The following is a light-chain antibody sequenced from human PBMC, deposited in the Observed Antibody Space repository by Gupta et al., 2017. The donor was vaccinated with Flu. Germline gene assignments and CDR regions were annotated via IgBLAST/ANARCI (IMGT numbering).Light chain of an antibody. Sequence: QTVVTHEPSFSVSPGGTVHLSCGLSSGSVSTTHYPSWYQQTPGPHPRTRIFSTGIRSSGVPDRISGSVVGANDAPTITGAEAHDEGDEDCVLFMGSGVGVFGGGTRMTVL. V-gene: IGLV8-61*01. CDR1: SGSVSTTHY. J-gene: IGLJ3*02. CDR2: STG. CDR3: VLFMGSGVGV.